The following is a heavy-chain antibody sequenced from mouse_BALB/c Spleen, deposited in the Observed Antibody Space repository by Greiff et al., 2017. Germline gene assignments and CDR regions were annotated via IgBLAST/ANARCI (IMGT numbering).Heavy chain of an antibody. CDR2: IYPGNGDT. V-gene: IGHV1-12*01. Sequence: QVQLKQPGAELVKPGASVKMSCKASGYTFTSYNMHWVKQTPGQGLEWIGAIYPGNGDTSYNQKFKGKATLTADKSSSTAYMQLSSLTSEDSAVYYCARDGSSYAFYAMDYWGQGTSVTVSS. J-gene: IGHJ4*01. D-gene: IGHD1-1*01. CDR1: GYTFTSYN. CDR3: ARDGSSYAFYAMDY.